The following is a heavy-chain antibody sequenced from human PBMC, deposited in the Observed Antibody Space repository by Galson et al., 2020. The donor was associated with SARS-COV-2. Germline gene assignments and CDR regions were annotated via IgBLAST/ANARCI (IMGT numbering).Heavy chain of an antibody. CDR2: INSDGSST. D-gene: IGHD3-9*01. CDR1: GFTFSSYW. V-gene: IGHV3-74*01. CDR3: ARDHAYFDSWFDP. Sequence: GESLKISCAASGFTFSSYWMHWVRQAPGKGLVWVSRINSDGSSTSYADSVKGRFTISRDNAKNTLYLQMNSLRAEDTAVYYCARDHAYFDSWFDPLGPGNPGHRLL. J-gene: IGHJ5*02.